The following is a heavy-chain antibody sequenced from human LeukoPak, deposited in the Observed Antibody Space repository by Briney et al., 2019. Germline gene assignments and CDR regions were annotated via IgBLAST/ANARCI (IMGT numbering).Heavy chain of an antibody. V-gene: IGHV1-2*02. J-gene: IGHJ4*02. CDR3: ARGFPGGQEDFDY. Sequence: ASVKVSCTASGYTFTGYYRQWVRHAPGQGLEWMGWINPNSGGTNNAQKFQGRVTMTRDTSISTAYMELSRLRSDDTAVYYCARGFPGGQEDFDYWGQGTVVSVSS. CDR1: GYTFTGYY. D-gene: IGHD3-16*01. CDR2: INPNSGGT.